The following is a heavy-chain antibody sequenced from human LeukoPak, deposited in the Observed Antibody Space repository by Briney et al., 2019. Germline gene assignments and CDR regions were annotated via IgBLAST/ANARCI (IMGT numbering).Heavy chain of an antibody. D-gene: IGHD6-19*01. Sequence: GGSLRLSCAASGFTFSSYGMSWVRQAPGKGLEWVSAISGSGGSTYYADSVKGRFTISRDYFKNTLYLQMNSLRAEDTALYYCATSGWSNFDHWGQGTLVTVSS. V-gene: IGHV3-23*01. CDR1: GFTFSSYG. J-gene: IGHJ4*02. CDR3: ATSGWSNFDH. CDR2: ISGSGGST.